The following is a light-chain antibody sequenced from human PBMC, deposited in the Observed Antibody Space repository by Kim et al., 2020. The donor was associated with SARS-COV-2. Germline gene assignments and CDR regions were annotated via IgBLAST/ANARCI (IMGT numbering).Light chain of an antibody. CDR3: QQYGGSPIT. V-gene: IGKV3-20*01. CDR1: QSVTSDY. Sequence: SPGERATLSGRASQSVTSDYLAWLQQKPGQTPRLLIYAASNRATGIPDRFSGSGSGTDFTLTISRLEPEDFAVYYCQQYGGSPITFGPGTKVDIK. CDR2: AAS. J-gene: IGKJ3*01.